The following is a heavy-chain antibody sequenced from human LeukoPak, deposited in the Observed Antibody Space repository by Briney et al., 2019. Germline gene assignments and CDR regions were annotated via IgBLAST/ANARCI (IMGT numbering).Heavy chain of an antibody. Sequence: SLRLSCVASDFTFDFYWMTWVRQPPGKGLEWVSGISWNSGSIDYADSVKGRFTISRDNAKNSLYLQMNSLRVEDTAFYYCAKDNRRHYTSGPNPDSLHWGQGALVTVSS. J-gene: IGHJ4*02. D-gene: IGHD6-19*01. CDR3: AKDNRRHYTSGPNPDSLH. CDR2: ISWNSGSI. CDR1: DFTFDFYW. V-gene: IGHV3-9*01.